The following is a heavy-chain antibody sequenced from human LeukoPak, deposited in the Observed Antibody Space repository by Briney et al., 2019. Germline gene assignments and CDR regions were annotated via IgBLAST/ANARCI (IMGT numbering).Heavy chain of an antibody. Sequence: SSETLSLTCTVSGGSISSGDYYWSWIRQPPGKGLEWIGYIYYSGSTYYNPSLKSRVTISVDTSKNQFSLKLSSVTAADTAVYYCARDLAAFDSSGYLSAFDIWGQGTMVTVSS. J-gene: IGHJ3*02. CDR1: GGSISSGDYY. V-gene: IGHV4-30-4*01. CDR3: ARDLAAFDSSGYLSAFDI. CDR2: IYYSGST. D-gene: IGHD3-22*01.